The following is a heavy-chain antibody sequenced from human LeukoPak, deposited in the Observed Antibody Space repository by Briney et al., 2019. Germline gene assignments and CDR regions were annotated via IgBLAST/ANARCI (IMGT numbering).Heavy chain of an antibody. CDR2: IWYDGSNK. Sequence: GGSLRLSCAASGFTFSSYGMHWVRQAPGKGLEWVAGIWYDGSNKYYADSVKGRFTISRDNSKNTLYLQMNSLRAEDTAVYYCARDPGIAVAGTGSWFDPWGQGTLVTVSS. J-gene: IGHJ5*02. V-gene: IGHV3-33*01. CDR1: GFTFSSYG. CDR3: ARDPGIAVAGTGSWFDP. D-gene: IGHD6-19*01.